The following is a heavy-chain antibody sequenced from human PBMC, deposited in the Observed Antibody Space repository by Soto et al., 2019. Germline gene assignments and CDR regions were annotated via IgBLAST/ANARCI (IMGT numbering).Heavy chain of an antibody. Sequence: SETLSLTCTVSGGSISSYYWSWIRQPPGKGLEWIGYIYYSGSTNYNPSLKSRVTISVDTSKNQFSLKLSSVTAADTAVYYCARHGASVDFDYWGQGTPVTVSS. CDR3: ARHGASVDFDY. V-gene: IGHV4-59*08. CDR2: IYYSGST. D-gene: IGHD3-16*01. CDR1: GGSISSYY. J-gene: IGHJ4*02.